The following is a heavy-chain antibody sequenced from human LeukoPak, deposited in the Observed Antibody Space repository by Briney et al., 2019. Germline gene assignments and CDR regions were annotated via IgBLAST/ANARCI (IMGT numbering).Heavy chain of an antibody. V-gene: IGHV4-39*01. CDR1: GDSISSTAFY. CDR2: IYYSGGT. J-gene: IGHJ4*02. CDR3: ARHWAGGGYDHGFDN. Sequence: SETLSLTCIVSGDSISSTAFYWGWVRQPPGKGLEYIGSIYYSGGTYYNPSLKSRVTIFADTSENLFSLKMSSVTAADTAVYFCARHWAGGGYDHGFDNWGQGILVTVFS. D-gene: IGHD5-12*01.